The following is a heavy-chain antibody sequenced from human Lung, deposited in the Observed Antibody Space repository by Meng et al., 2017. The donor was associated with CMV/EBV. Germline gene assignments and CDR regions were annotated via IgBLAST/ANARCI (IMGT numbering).Heavy chain of an antibody. CDR2: IIPSFGTA. CDR1: GGTFSSYA. J-gene: IGHJ6*02. V-gene: IGHV1-69*05. D-gene: IGHD3-10*01. CDR3: ARSIAVRGSLPRNKMDV. Sequence: SVKVSXNAAGGTFSSYAISWVRQAPGQGLEWMGGIIPSFGTANYAQKFQGRVTITTDESTSTAYMELSSLRSEDTAVYYCARSIAVRGSLPRNKMDVWGQGTTVTVSS.